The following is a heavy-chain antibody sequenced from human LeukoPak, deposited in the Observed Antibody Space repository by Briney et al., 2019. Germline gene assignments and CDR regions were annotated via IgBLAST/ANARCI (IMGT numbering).Heavy chain of an antibody. CDR1: AGSISPDY. D-gene: IGHD3-3*01. J-gene: IGHJ5*02. V-gene: IGHV4-59*08. Sequence: SETLSLTCTVSAGSISPDYWSWIRQPPGKGLQWIGYIHYSGRTDYNPSLQSRVTMSVDTSKNQFSPNLFSVTAADTAVYYCASATIFGVVFFDPWGQGTLVTVSS. CDR3: ASATIFGVVFFDP. CDR2: IHYSGRT.